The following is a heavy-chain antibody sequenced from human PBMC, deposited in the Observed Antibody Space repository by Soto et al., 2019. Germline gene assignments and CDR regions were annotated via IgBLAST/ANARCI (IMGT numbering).Heavy chain of an antibody. V-gene: IGHV1-18*01. CDR1: GYTFTSFG. CDR3: ERYLFFISPYTVTTDAY. J-gene: IGHJ4*02. CDR2: ISPESDKA. D-gene: IGHD4-17*01. Sequence: VQLVQSGAEVKKPGASVRVSCKASGYTFTSFGLSWVRQAPGQGPDWMGWISPESDKATYAHKFQGRITMTTDTSTTTAYMDLRSLSSDDTAVYYCERYLFFISPYTVTTDAYWGQGTLVSVS.